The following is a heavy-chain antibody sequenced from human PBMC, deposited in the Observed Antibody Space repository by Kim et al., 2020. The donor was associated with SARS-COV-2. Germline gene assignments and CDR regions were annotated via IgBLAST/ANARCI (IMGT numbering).Heavy chain of an antibody. D-gene: IGHD2-2*01. V-gene: IGHV4-39*01. CDR3: ARHYGSSLDY. Sequence: GSTYVDSPLKSRVSISVDTSKDQFDLRLTSVTAADTAVYFCARHYGSSLDYWGQGTLVTVSS. CDR2: GST. J-gene: IGHJ4*02.